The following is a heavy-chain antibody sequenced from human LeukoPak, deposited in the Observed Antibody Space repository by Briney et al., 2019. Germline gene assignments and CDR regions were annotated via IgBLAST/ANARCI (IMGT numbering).Heavy chain of an antibody. Sequence: GGSLRLSCAASGFTLTTYDMHWVRQSTGKGLEWVSAISIAGDTFYAGSVRGRFTISRDSAKNSLYLQMNSLRVGDTAVYYCARGEYGSTWYVFDSWGQGTLVTVSS. D-gene: IGHD6-13*01. CDR1: GFTLTTYD. CDR2: ISIAGDT. CDR3: ARGEYGSTWYVFDS. V-gene: IGHV3-13*04. J-gene: IGHJ4*02.